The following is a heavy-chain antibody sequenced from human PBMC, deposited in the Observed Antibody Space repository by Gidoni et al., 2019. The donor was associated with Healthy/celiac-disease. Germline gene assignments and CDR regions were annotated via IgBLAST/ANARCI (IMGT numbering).Heavy chain of an antibody. J-gene: IGHJ4*02. Sequence: QITLKESGPTLVKPTQTLTLTCNFSGFSLSTSGVGVGWILQPPGKALEWLALIYWNDDKRYSPSLKSRLTITKDTSKNQVVLTMTNMDPVDTATYYCAHRSRSIVGATAFSVYYFDYWGQGTLVTVSS. CDR2: IYWNDDK. CDR1: GFSLSTSGVG. CDR3: AHRSRSIVGATAFSVYYFDY. V-gene: IGHV2-5*01. D-gene: IGHD1-26*01.